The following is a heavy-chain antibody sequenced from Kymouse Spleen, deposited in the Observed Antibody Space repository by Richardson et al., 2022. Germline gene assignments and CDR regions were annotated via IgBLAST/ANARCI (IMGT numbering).Heavy chain of an antibody. Sequence: QLQLQESGPGLVKPSETLSLTCTVSGGSISSSSYYWGWIRQPPGKGLEWIGSIYYSGSTYYNPSLKSRVTISVDTSKNQFSLKLSSVTAADTAVYYCARTYGSGSPYFDYWGQGTLVTVSS. V-gene: IGHV4-39*01. D-gene: IGHD3-10*01. CDR1: GGSISSSSYY. CDR3: ARTYGSGSPYFDY. J-gene: IGHJ4*02. CDR2: IYYSGST.